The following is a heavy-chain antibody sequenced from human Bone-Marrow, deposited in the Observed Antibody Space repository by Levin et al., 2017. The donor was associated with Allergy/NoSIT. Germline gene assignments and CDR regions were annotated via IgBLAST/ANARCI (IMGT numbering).Heavy chain of an antibody. D-gene: IGHD2-15*01. CDR3: AKDLPSGIYCSDGDCWYFDV. Sequence: GGSLRLSCLASGFNFNDFAMHWVRQAPGKGLEWVSSISRNSEIIAYADSVKGRFTISRDNAKNSLSLQMTSLRTEDTAIYYCAKDLPSGIYCSDGDCWYFDVWGRGTLVAVSS. V-gene: IGHV3-9*01. J-gene: IGHJ2*01. CDR1: GFNFNDFA. CDR2: ISRNSEII.